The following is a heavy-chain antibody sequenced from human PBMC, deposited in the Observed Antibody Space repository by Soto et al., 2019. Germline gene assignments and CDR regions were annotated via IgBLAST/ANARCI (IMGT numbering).Heavy chain of an antibody. D-gene: IGHD3-10*01. V-gene: IGHV1-2*04. CDR1: GYTFTGYY. J-gene: IGHJ5*02. CDR2: INPNSGGT. Sequence: ASVKVSCKASGYTFTGYYMHWVRQAPGQGLEWMGWINPNSGGTNYAQKFQGWVTMTRDTSISTAYMELSRLRSDDTAVYYCARSSGPITMVRGVMAWFDPWGQGTLVT. CDR3: ARSSGPITMVRGVMAWFDP.